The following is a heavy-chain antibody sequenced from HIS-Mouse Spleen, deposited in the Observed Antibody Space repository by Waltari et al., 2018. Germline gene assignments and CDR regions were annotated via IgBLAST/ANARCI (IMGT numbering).Heavy chain of an antibody. CDR3: ARGESGSYYYYYYYGMDV. V-gene: IGHV4-38-2*02. D-gene: IGHD1-26*01. J-gene: IGHJ6*02. CDR2: IYHSGST. CDR1: GYSISSGYY. Sequence: QVQLQESGPGLVKPSETLSLTCTVSGYSISSGYYWGWIRQPPGKGLEWIGSIYHSGSTYNNPPLKSRVTISVDTSKNQFSLKRSSVTAADTAVYYCARGESGSYYYYYYYGMDVWGQGTTVTVSS.